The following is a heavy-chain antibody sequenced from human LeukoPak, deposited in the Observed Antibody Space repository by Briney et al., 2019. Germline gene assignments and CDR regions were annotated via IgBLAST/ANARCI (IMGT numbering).Heavy chain of an antibody. J-gene: IGHJ4*02. V-gene: IGHV3-21*01. D-gene: IGHD3-10*01. CDR1: GFTFSSYS. CDR3: ARDRGSYYYGSGSYSAY. Sequence: GSLRLSFAASGFTFSSYSMNWVRQAPGKGLEWVSSISSSSSYIYYADSVKGRFTISRDNAKNSLYLQMNSLRAEDTAVYYCARDRGSYYYGSGSYSAYWGQGTLVTVSS. CDR2: ISSSSSYI.